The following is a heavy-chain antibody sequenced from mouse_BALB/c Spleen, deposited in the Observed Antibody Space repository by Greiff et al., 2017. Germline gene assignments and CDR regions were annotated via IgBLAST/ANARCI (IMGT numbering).Heavy chain of an antibody. D-gene: IGHD2-1*01. CDR3: ARHEDKGNYYWYFDV. V-gene: IGHV1-62-2*01. Sequence: VQGVEYGAGLVKPGASVKLSCKASGYTFTEYIIHWVKQRSGQGLEWIGWFYPGSGSIKYNEKFKDKATLTADKSSSTVYMELSRLTSEDSAVYFCARHEDKGNYYWYFDVWGAGTTVTVSS. CDR1: GYTFTEYI. CDR2: FYPGSGSI. J-gene: IGHJ1*01.